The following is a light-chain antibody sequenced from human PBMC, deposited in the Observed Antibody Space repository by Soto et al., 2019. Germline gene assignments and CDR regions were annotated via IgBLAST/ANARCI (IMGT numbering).Light chain of an antibody. CDR3: QQYQNWPLT. V-gene: IGKV3-15*01. CDR1: QSVYSN. J-gene: IGKJ4*01. CDR2: GAS. Sequence: EIVMTQSPATLSVSPGERATLSCRASQSVYSNLAWYQQKPGQAPGLLIYGASTRATGIPARFSGSGSGTEFTLTISSLQSEEFAVYYCQQYQNWPLTFGGGTKVEIK.